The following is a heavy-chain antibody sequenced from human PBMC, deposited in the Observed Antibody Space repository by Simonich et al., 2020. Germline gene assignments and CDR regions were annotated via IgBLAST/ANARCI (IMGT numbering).Heavy chain of an antibody. J-gene: IGHJ1*01. CDR1: GFTFDDYA. V-gene: IGHV3-9*01. CDR2: ISWKSGSI. D-gene: IGHD6-13*01. Sequence: EVQLVESGGGLVQPGRSLRLSCAASGFTFDDYAMHWVRQAAGKGWEWVSGISWKSGSIGYSDSVKGRFTISRDNAKNSLYLQMNSLRAEDTALYYCAKDIAAAGAEYFQHWGQGTLVTVSS. CDR3: AKDIAAAGAEYFQH.